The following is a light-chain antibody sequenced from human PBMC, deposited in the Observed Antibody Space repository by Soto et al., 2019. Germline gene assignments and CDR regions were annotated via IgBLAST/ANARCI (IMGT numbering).Light chain of an antibody. Sequence: QSALTQPVSVSGSPGQSITISCTGTSSDVGGYNYVSWYQQHPGKAPKLMIYEVTKRPSGVSNRFSDSKSGNTASLTISGLQAEDESVYYCSSYTSISTLVFGGGTQLTVL. CDR2: EVT. J-gene: IGLJ2*01. CDR1: SSDVGGYNY. V-gene: IGLV2-14*01. CDR3: SSYTSISTLV.